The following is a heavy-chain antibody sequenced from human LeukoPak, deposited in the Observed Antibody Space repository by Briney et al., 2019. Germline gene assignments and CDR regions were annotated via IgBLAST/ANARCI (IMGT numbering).Heavy chain of an antibody. CDR2: IFYTGST. V-gene: IGHV4-59*01. Sequence: SETLSLTCTGSGGSISSYYWSWIRQPPGEGLEWLGYIFYTGSTNNPPTHKSRTTMSIDTTNNQFPLQLNSVTTADTAVYYCTRTYISSSIDYWDQGALVTVSS. CDR1: GGSISSYY. D-gene: IGHD6-6*01. J-gene: IGHJ4*02. CDR3: TRTYISSSIDY.